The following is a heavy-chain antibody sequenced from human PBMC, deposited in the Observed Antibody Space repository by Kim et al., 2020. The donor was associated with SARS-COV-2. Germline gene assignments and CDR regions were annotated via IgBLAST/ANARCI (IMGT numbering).Heavy chain of an antibody. CDR3: ARAQEGNFDY. J-gene: IGHJ4*02. V-gene: IGHV1-69*01. CDR2: A. Sequence: ANCDQKFQGRVTNTADESANTAYMELSSLRSEDTAVYYCARAQEGNFDYWGQGTLVTVSS.